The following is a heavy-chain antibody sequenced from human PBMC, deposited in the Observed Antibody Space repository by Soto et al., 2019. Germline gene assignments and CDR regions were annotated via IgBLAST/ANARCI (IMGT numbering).Heavy chain of an antibody. V-gene: IGHV3-23*01. CDR1: GFSFSTYA. J-gene: IGHJ4*02. CDR3: AKARSIAAYQTPDFAY. Sequence: EVQLLESGGGLVQPGGALRLSCATSGFSFSTYAMTWVRQAPGKGLEWVSGISGGGGGTYYTDSVKGRFTISRDNSQSTLYLQWNSIRAEDAAVYCWAKARSIAAYQTPDFAYWGQGTLVTVSS. CDR2: ISGGGGGT. D-gene: IGHD6-6*01.